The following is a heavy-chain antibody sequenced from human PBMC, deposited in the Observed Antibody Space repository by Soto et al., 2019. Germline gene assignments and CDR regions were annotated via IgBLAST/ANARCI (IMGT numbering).Heavy chain of an antibody. Sequence: ASVKVSCKASGYTFTGYYMHWVRQAPGQGLEWMGWVSGYKDNTDYEQKFQGRVTMTTDTSTSTAYMEVRSLRSDDTAVYYCARDHGYSYGPFCDYWGQGTVV. CDR3: ARDHGYSYGPFCDY. CDR1: GYTFTGYY. J-gene: IGHJ4*02. CDR2: VSGYKDNT. D-gene: IGHD5-18*01. V-gene: IGHV1-18*04.